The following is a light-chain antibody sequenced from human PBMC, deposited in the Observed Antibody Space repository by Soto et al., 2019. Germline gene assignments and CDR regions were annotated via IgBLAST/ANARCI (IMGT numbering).Light chain of an antibody. CDR3: SSYTNINTRACV. J-gene: IGLJ1*01. V-gene: IGLV2-14*01. CDR2: EVT. Sequence: QSALTQPASVSGSPGQSITISCTGTSGDIGSYNRVSWYQQHPGKAPKLIIYEVTDRPSGVSNRFSCSKSGNTASLTISGLQAEDEAEYYCSSYTNINTRACVFGTGTRSPS. CDR1: SGDIGSYNR.